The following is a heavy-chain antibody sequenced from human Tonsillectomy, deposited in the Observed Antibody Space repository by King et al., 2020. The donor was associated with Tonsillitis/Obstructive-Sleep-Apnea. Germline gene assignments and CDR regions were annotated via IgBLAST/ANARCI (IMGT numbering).Heavy chain of an antibody. CDR1: GYTFTSYA. CDR2: INAGNGNT. CDR3: ARDRSFVVVPAAISWFDP. Sequence: QLVQSGAEVKKPGASVKVSCKASGYTFTSYAMHWVRQAPGQRLEWMGWINAGNGNTKYSQKFQGRVTITRDTSASTAYRELSSLRSEDTAVYYCARDRSFVVVPAAISWFDPWGQGTLVTVSS. D-gene: IGHD2-2*02. V-gene: IGHV1-3*01. J-gene: IGHJ5*02.